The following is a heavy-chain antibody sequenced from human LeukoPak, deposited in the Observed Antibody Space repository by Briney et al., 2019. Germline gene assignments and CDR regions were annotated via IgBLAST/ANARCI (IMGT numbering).Heavy chain of an antibody. CDR3: ARDQQLVLSY. Sequence: SETLSLTCAVYGESLSGFYWSWIRQPPGEGLEWIGEINHRGSTNYNPSLKSRVTISVDTSKNQFSLKLSSVTAADTAVYYCARDQQLVLSYWGQGTLVTVSS. CDR1: GESLSGFY. J-gene: IGHJ4*02. CDR2: INHRGST. V-gene: IGHV4-34*01. D-gene: IGHD6-13*01.